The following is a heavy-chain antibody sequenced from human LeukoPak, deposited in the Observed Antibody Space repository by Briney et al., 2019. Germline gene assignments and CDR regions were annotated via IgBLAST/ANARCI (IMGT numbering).Heavy chain of an antibody. J-gene: IGHJ4*02. CDR1: GYTFTGYY. CDR2: INPNSGGT. D-gene: IGHD2-15*01. Sequence: ASVKVSCKSSGYTFTGYYMHWVRQAPGQGLEWMGWINPNSGGTNYAQKFQGRVTMTRDTSISTAYLELSRLRSDDTAVYYCARVIGYCSGVSCYDEGDYWGQGTLVTVSS. V-gene: IGHV1-2*02. CDR3: ARVIGYCSGVSCYDEGDY.